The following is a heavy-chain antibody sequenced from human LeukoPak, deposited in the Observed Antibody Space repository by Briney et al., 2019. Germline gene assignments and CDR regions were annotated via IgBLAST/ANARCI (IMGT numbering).Heavy chain of an antibody. CDR3: ARDLTVTTPYYYYGLDV. J-gene: IGHJ6*02. Sequence: GGSLRLSCAASGFTFSRYAVHWVRQAPGKELEWVAAISYDGINKHFADSVKGRFTISRDNSKNTLYLQMNSLRVDDTAVYYCARDLTVTTPYYYYGLDVWGHGTTVTVSS. CDR1: GFTFSRYA. CDR2: ISYDGINK. D-gene: IGHD4-17*01. V-gene: IGHV3-30-3*01.